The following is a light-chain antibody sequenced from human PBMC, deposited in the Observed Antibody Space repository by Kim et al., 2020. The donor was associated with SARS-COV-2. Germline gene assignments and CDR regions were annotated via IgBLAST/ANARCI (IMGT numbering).Light chain of an antibody. CDR3: QQYHNFRWT. J-gene: IGKJ1*01. CDR1: LTLGSAT. Sequence: PGERATLSCRASLTLGSATFDWYQVKAGRSPRLLISGASTRATGIPARFSGSGSGTDFALTISRLEPEDFAVYYCQQYHNFRWTFGQGTKV. V-gene: IGKV3-20*01. CDR2: GAS.